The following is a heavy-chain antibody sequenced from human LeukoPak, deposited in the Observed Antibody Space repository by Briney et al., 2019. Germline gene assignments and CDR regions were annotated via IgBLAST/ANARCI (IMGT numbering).Heavy chain of an antibody. CDR2: ISGNGGST. J-gene: IGHJ4*02. CDR3: AKGRGNSYEGPGY. D-gene: IGHD3-10*01. CDR1: GFTFSSYT. Sequence: GGSLRLSCAASGFTFSSYTMNWVRQAPGKGLEWVSGISGNGGSTYYADSVKGRFTISRDESRSTLYLQMNSLRADDTAVYYCAKGRGNSYEGPGYWGQGTLVTVSS. V-gene: IGHV3-23*01.